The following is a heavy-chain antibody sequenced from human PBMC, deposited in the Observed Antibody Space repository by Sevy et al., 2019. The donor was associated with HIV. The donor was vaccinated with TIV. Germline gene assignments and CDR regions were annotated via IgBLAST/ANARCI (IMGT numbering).Heavy chain of an antibody. CDR2: IYYSGST. V-gene: IGHV4-61*01. CDR1: GGSVSSGSYY. J-gene: IGHJ4*02. CDR3: ARDEGMHHFDY. Sequence: SETLSLTCTVSGGSVSSGSYYWSWIRQPPGKGLGWIGYIYYSGSTNYNPSLKSRVTISVDTSKNQFSLKLSSVTAVDTAVYYCARDEGMHHFDYWGQGTLVTVSS.